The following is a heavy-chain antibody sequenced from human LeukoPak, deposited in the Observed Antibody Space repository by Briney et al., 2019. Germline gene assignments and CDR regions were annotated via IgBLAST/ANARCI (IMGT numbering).Heavy chain of an antibody. V-gene: IGHV7-4-1*02. Sequence: ASVRVSCKASGYTFTNYAMNWVRQAPGQGLEWMGWINTNTGNPTYAQGFTGRFVFSLDTSVSTADLQINTLKAEDTAVYYCARGHDGDLDYWGQGTLVTVSS. J-gene: IGHJ4*02. CDR2: INTNTGNP. CDR3: ARGHDGDLDY. D-gene: IGHD4-17*01. CDR1: GYTFTNYA.